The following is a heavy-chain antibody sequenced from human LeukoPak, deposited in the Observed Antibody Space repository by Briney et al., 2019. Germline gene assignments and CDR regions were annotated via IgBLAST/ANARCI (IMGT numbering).Heavy chain of an antibody. V-gene: IGHV1-18*04. CDR3: ARDLTRGYSYGSDY. CDR1: GYTFTGYY. CDR2: ISAYNGNT. J-gene: IGHJ4*02. D-gene: IGHD5-18*01. Sequence: ASVKVSCKASGYTFTGYYMHWVRQAPGQGLEWMGWISAYNGNTNYAQKLQGRVTMTTDTSTSTAYMELRSLRSDDTAVYYCARDLTRGYSYGSDYWGQGTLVTVSS.